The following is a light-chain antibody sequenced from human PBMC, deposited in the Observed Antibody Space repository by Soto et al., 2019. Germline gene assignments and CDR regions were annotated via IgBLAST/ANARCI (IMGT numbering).Light chain of an antibody. Sequence: QSALTQPRSVYGSPGQSVTISCTGTSSDVGGYNDVSWYQPHSSNAPKLMIYDVSKRRSGVPDRFSGSKSANTASLTISGVQAEDEADYYCCSYAGNYTLVFGGGTKLTVL. V-gene: IGLV2-11*01. J-gene: IGLJ2*01. CDR1: SSDVGGYND. CDR2: DVS. CDR3: CSYAGNYTLV.